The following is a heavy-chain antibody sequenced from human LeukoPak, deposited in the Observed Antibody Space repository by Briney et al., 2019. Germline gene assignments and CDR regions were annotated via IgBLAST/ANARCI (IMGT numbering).Heavy chain of an antibody. V-gene: IGHV1-2*02. J-gene: IGHJ4*02. D-gene: IGHD4-17*01. CDR3: AREYGNLTMVTNFDF. CDR1: GYSFTGYY. CDR2: INPNNGGT. Sequence: ASVKVSCKASGYSFTGYYINWVRQAPGQGPEWMGWINPNNGGTNYAQKFQDRVTMTRDTSITTAYMELISLRSEDTAVYYCAREYGNLTMVTNFDFWGQGTLVTVSS.